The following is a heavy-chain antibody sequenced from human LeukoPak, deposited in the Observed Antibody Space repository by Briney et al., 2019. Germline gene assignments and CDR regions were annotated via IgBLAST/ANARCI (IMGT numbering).Heavy chain of an antibody. CDR1: GFNFTAYY. J-gene: IGHJ4*02. D-gene: IGHD3-3*01. V-gene: IGHV1-2*02. CDR3: ASADFWSGYPFDY. Sequence: ASVKVSCKASGFNFTAYYMHWVRQAPGQGLEWMGWINPNSGGTNYAQKFQGRVTMTRDTAISTAYMELSRITSDTTADDYWASADFWSGYPFDYWGQGTLVTVSS. CDR2: INPNSGGT.